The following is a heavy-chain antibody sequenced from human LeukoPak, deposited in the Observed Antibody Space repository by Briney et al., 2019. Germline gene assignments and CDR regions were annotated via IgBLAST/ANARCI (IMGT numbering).Heavy chain of an antibody. V-gene: IGHV1-24*01. J-gene: IGHJ3*02. CDR1: GYTGIELS. Sequence: GASVKVSCKLSGYTGIELSMHWVRQVPGKGLEWMGGFDPEDGETKYAQKFQGRVTMTEDTSTDTAYMELSRLTSEDTAVYYCATHTISRVVTYASLIWGRGTLVTVSS. CDR2: FDPEDGET. D-gene: IGHD3-3*01. CDR3: ATHTISRVVTYASLI.